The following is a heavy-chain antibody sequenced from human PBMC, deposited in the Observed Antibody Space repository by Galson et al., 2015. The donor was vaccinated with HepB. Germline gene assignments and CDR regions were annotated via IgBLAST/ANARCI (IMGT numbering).Heavy chain of an antibody. V-gene: IGHV3-30*02. CDR3: AKDRRQRIAAAGADY. D-gene: IGHD6-13*01. CDR2: IRFDGGNK. J-gene: IGHJ4*02. CDR1: GFIFSTYG. Sequence: LRLSCAASGFIFSTYGMHWVRQAPGKGLEWVAFIRFDGGNKFYADSVKGRFTISRDNSQNTVSLQMNSLKPEDMAVYYCAKDRRQRIAAAGADYWGQGTLVTVSS.